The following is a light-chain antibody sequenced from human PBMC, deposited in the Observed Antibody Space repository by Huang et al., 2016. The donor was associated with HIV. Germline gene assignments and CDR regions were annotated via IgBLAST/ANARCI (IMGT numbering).Light chain of an antibody. CDR1: QSVLFSSNNKNY. V-gene: IGKV4-1*01. CDR2: WAS. J-gene: IGKJ3*01. CDR3: QQYYSAPVT. Sequence: DIVMTQSLDSLAVSLGERATINCKSSQSVLFSSNNKNYLAWYQQKPGQPPKLLIYWASTRESGVPDQFSGSGSGTDFTLTISSLQAEDVAIYYCQQYYSAPVTFGPGTKVDIK.